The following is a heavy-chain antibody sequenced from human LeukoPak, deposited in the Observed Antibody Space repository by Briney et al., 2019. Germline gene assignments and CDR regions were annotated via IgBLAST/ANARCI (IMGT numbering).Heavy chain of an antibody. D-gene: IGHD6-13*01. Sequence: SETLSLTCTVSGGSISSSNYYWGWIRQPPGKGLEWIGSIYYSGSTYYNPSLKSRVTISVDTSKNQFSLKLSSVTAADTAVYYCARRVAAAGTYYYYYMDVWGKGTTVTISS. CDR1: GGSISSSNYY. V-gene: IGHV4-39*01. CDR3: ARRVAAAGTYYYYYMDV. CDR2: IYYSGST. J-gene: IGHJ6*03.